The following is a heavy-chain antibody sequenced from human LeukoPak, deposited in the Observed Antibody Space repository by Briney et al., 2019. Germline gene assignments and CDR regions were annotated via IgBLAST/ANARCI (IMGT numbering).Heavy chain of an antibody. J-gene: IGHJ5*02. Sequence: SGTLSLTCAVSGGSISSSNWWSWVRQPPGKGLEWIGEIYHSGSTNYNPSLKSRVTISVDKSKNQFSLKLSSVTAADTALYYCARDEGGIGSSNWFVSKAEIPYWFDPWGQGTLVTVSS. V-gene: IGHV4-4*02. CDR3: ARDEGGIGSSNWFVSKAEIPYWFDP. CDR1: GGSISSSNW. CDR2: IYHSGST. D-gene: IGHD6-13*01.